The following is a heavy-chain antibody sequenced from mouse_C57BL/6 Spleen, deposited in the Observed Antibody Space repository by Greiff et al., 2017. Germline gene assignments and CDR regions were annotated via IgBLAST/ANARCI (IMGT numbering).Heavy chain of an antibody. J-gene: IGHJ2*01. Sequence: QVQLQQPGAELVKPGASVKVSCKASGYTFTSYWMHWVKQRPGQGLEWIGRIHPSDSDTNYNQKFKGKATLTVDKSSSTAYMQLSSLTSEDSAVYYCAIGSYYGSSLYFDDWGQGTTLTVSS. CDR3: AIGSYYGSSLYFDD. V-gene: IGHV1-74*01. CDR2: IHPSDSDT. CDR1: GYTFTSYW. D-gene: IGHD1-1*01.